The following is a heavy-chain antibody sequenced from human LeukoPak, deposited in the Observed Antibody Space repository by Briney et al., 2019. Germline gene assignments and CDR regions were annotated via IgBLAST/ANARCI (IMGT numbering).Heavy chain of an antibody. Sequence: PGGSLRLSCAASGFTFSDSGMHWVRQAPGKGLEWVAVIWYDGSNEYYTDSVKGRFTISRDNSKNMLYLQMNSLRVEDTAVYYCARVRGVDTEWFDPWGQGTLVTVSS. V-gene: IGHV3-33*01. CDR2: IWYDGSNE. CDR3: ARVRGVDTEWFDP. D-gene: IGHD5-18*01. CDR1: GFTFSDSG. J-gene: IGHJ5*02.